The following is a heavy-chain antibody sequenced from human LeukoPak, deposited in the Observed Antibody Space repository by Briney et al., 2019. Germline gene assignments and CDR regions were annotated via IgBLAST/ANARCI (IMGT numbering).Heavy chain of an antibody. CDR1: GYTFTTYS. J-gene: IGHJ5*02. V-gene: IGHV1-46*01. CDR2: INPSGGST. D-gene: IGHD6-19*01. CDR3: ASSGHHLHWFDP. Sequence: ASVKVSCKASGYTFTTYSMHWVRQAPGQGLEWMGIINPSGGSTSYAQKFQGRVTMTRDTSTSTVYMELSSLRSEDTAVYYCASSGHHLHWFDPWGQGTLVTVSS.